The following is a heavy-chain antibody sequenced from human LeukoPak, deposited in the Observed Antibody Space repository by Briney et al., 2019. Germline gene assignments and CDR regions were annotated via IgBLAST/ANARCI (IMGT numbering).Heavy chain of an antibody. Sequence: ATLKVSCKASGGTFSSYAISWVRQAPGPGVEWMSGIIPIFGTANSAQTFHARVTTTTDESTSTTYTHLSSLISAHKAGYYSGRVGGVPFDYWGQGTLVTVSS. J-gene: IGHJ4*02. D-gene: IGHD3-16*01. CDR2: IIPIFGTA. V-gene: IGHV1-69*05. CDR1: GGTFSSYA. CDR3: GRVGGVPFDY.